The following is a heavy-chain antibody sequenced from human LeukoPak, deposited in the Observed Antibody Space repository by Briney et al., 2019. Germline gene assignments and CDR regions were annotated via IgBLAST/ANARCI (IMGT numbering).Heavy chain of an antibody. CDR2: IIAVFGTA. CDR3: ARDRYSGYDPHEEKYGMDV. Sequence: SVKVSCKASGGTFSSYAISWVRQAPGQGLEWMGGIIAVFGTANYAQKFQGRVTITADESTSTAYMELSSLRSEDTAVYYCARDRYSGYDPHEEKYGMDVWGQGTTVTVSS. J-gene: IGHJ6*02. V-gene: IGHV1-69*13. D-gene: IGHD5-12*01. CDR1: GGTFSSYA.